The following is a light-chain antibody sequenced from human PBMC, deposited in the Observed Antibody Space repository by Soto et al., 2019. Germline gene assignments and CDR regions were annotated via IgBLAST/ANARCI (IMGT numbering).Light chain of an antibody. J-gene: IGKJ4*01. CDR1: QGIINY. Sequence: IQLTQSPSSLSASVGDSVTITCRASQGIINYLAWYQQKPGKAPNLLLYGSSTLQSGVPLRFSGSGSGTDFTLTINSLQAEDFATYYCQQTRSYPSTFGGGTKVDIK. V-gene: IGKV1-9*01. CDR3: QQTRSYPST. CDR2: GSS.